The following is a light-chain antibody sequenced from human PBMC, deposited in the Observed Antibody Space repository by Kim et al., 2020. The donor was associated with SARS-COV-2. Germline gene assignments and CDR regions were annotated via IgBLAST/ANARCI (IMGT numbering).Light chain of an antibody. CDR2: AAS. CDR1: QDISNS. Sequence: ASVGDRVTITCRASQDISNSLAWFQQKPGKVPKRLIYAASNLQSGVPSRFSGSGSGTEFTLTISSLQPEDFATYYCLKYNSYPWSFGQGTRVEIK. V-gene: IGKV1-17*03. J-gene: IGKJ1*01. CDR3: LKYNSYPWS.